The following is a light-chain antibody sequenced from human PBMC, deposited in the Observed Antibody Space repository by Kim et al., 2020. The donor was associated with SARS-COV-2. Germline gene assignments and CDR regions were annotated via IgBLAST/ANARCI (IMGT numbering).Light chain of an antibody. J-gene: IGKJ2*01. CDR2: DAS. Sequence: VSPGEGATLSCRASQSVRTYLAWYQHKPGQSPRLLIYDASTRAPGIPARFSGSGSGTEFTLTINSLQPEDFAVYYCQHYNNWPPYTFGQGTKLEIK. CDR3: QHYNNWPPYT. V-gene: IGKV3-15*01. CDR1: QSVRTY.